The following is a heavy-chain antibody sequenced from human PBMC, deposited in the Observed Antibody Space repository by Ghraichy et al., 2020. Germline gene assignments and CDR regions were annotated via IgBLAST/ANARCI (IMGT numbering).Heavy chain of an antibody. D-gene: IGHD6-19*01. CDR2: ISGSGGST. CDR1: GFTFSSYA. J-gene: IGHJ4*02. Sequence: GGSLRLSCAASGFTFSSYAMSWVRQAPGKGLEWVSAISGSGGSTYYADSVKGRFTISRDNSKNTLYLQMNSLRAEDTAVYYCANPFGGAVALLFDYWGQGTLVTVSS. V-gene: IGHV3-23*01. CDR3: ANPFGGAVALLFDY.